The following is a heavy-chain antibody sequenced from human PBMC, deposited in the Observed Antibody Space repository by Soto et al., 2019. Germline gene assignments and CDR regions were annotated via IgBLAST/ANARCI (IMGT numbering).Heavy chain of an antibody. Sequence: QITLKESGPTLVKPTQPLTLTCTFSGFSLSTLSTGAVGVGWIRQPPGKVLEWLALIYWEDDKRYSPSLKSRVTITKAPSKSPGVLIRANLAPVDTGTYYSVGGSGGGFGSYGIAVWGQGTTVTVSS. CDR2: IYWEDDK. D-gene: IGHD3-16*01. V-gene: IGHV2-5*04. CDR3: VGGSGGGFGSYGIAV. J-gene: IGHJ6*02. CDR1: GFSLSTLSTGAVG.